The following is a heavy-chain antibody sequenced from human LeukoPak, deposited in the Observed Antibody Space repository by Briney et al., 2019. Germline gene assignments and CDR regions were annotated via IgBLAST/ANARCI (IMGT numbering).Heavy chain of an antibody. CDR2: ISAYNGHT. Sequence: GASVKVSCKASGYTFTSYYMHWVRQAPGQGLEWMGWISAYNGHTYCPQKLQGRFTMTTDTSTSTAYMELRSLRSDDTAVYYCARGAVNRYNWNDDNYYFYYMDVWGKGTTVTISS. CDR3: ARGAVNRYNWNDDNYYFYYMDV. D-gene: IGHD1-1*01. J-gene: IGHJ6*03. CDR1: GYTFTSYY. V-gene: IGHV1-18*04.